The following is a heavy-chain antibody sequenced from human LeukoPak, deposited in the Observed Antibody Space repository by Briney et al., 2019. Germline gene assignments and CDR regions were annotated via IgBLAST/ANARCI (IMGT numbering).Heavy chain of an antibody. CDR3: AKGTYYDFWSRGVHMDV. CDR2: ISGSGGST. D-gene: IGHD3-3*01. CDR1: GFTFSSYA. Sequence: GGALRLSCAASGFTFSSYAMSWVRQAPGKGLEGVSAISGSGGSTYYADSVKGRFTISRDNSKNTLYLQMNSLRAEDTAVYYCAKGTYYDFWSRGVHMDVWGKGTTVTVSS. J-gene: IGHJ6*03. V-gene: IGHV3-23*01.